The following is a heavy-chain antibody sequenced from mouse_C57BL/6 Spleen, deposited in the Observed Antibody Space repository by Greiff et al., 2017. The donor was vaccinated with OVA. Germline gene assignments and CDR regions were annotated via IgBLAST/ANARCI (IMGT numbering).Heavy chain of an antibody. CDR1: GYAFSSYW. D-gene: IGHD1-1*02. CDR2: MYPGDGDT. Sequence: QVQLKESGAELVKPGASVKISCKASGYAFSSYWMNWVKQRPGKGLEWIGQMYPGDGDTNYNGKFKGKATLTADKSSSTAYMQLSSLTSEDSAVYFCARRRGDYGSFFDYWGQGTTLTVSS. CDR3: ARRRGDYGSFFDY. V-gene: IGHV1-80*01. J-gene: IGHJ2*01.